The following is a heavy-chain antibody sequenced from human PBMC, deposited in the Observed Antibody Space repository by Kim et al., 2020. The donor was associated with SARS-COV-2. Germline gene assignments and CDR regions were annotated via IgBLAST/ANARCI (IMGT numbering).Heavy chain of an antibody. J-gene: IGHJ4*02. Sequence: ASVKVSCKASGYTFTSYAMHWVRQAPGQRLEWMGWINAGNGNTKYSQKFQGRVTITRDTSASTAYMELSSLRSEDTAVYYCARARTSYGSGSYYMFDYWGQGTLVTVSS. CDR1: GYTFTSYA. CDR2: INAGNGNT. D-gene: IGHD3-10*01. V-gene: IGHV1-3*01. CDR3: ARARTSYGSGSYYMFDY.